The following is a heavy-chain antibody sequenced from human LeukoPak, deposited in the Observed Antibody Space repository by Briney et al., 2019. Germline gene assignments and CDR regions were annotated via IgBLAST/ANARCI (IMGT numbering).Heavy chain of an antibody. D-gene: IGHD3-16*01. CDR1: AGSFSVYY. V-gene: IGHV4-34*01. J-gene: IGHJ4*02. CDR3: AILGGQSAFDY. CDR2: INHSGST. Sequence: SETLSLTCAVYAGSFSVYYWSWIRQPPGKGLEWIGEINHSGSTGYNPSLKSRVTISVDTSKNQFSLNLSSVTAADTAVYYCAILGGQSAFDYWGQGTLVTVSS.